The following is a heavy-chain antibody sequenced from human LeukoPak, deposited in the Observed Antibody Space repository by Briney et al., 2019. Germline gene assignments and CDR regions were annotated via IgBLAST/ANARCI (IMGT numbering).Heavy chain of an antibody. CDR1: GFTFDDYA. Sequence: GGSLRLSCAASGFTFDDYAMHWVRQAPGKGLEWVSGISWNSGSIGYAVSVKGRFTISRDNAKNSLYLQMNSLRAEDMALYYCAKAANIGYCSSTSCYFDYWGQGTLVTVSS. J-gene: IGHJ4*02. V-gene: IGHV3-9*03. CDR2: ISWNSGSI. D-gene: IGHD2-2*01. CDR3: AKAANIGYCSSTSCYFDY.